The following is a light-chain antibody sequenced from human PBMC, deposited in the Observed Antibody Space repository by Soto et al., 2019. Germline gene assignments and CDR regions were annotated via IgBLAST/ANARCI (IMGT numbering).Light chain of an antibody. CDR1: SSDVGGYNY. CDR3: CSYAGSYTFDV. J-gene: IGLJ1*01. V-gene: IGLV2-11*01. CDR2: DVS. Sequence: QSVLTQPRSVSGSPGQSATISCTGTSSDVGGYNYVSWYQQHPGKAPKLMIYDVSKRPSGVPDRFSGSKSGNTASLTISGLQAGDEADYYCCSYAGSYTFDVFGTGTKVTVL.